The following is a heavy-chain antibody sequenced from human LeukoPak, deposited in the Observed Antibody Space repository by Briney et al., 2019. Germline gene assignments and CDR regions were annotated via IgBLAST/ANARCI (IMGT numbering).Heavy chain of an antibody. CDR2: INHSGST. V-gene: IGHV4-34*01. CDR1: GGSFSGYY. J-gene: IGHJ4*02. Sequence: KPSETLSLTCADYGGSFSGYYWSWIRQPPGKGLEWIGEINHSGSTNYNPSLKSRVTISVDTSKNQFSLKLSSVTAADTAVYYCARGRSSGWYNNYFDYWGQGTLVTVSS. CDR3: ARGRSSGWYNNYFDY. D-gene: IGHD6-19*01.